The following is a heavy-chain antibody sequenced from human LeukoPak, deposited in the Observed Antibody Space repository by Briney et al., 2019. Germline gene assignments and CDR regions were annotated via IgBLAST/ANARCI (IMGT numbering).Heavy chain of an antibody. V-gene: IGHV4-31*03. CDR3: ARGVVVTYNWFDP. D-gene: IGHD2-21*02. CDR2: IYYSGST. J-gene: IGHJ5*02. Sequence: PSQTLSLTCTASGGSISSGGYYWRWIRQHPGQGLEWIGYIYYSGSTYYNPSLKSRVTISVDTSKNQFSLKLSSVTAADTAVCYCARGVVVTYNWFDPWGQGTLVTVSS. CDR1: GGSISSGGYY.